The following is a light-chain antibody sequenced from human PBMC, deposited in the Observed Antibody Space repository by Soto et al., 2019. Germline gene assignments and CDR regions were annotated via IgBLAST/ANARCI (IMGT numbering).Light chain of an antibody. CDR1: SSDVGGYNY. V-gene: IGLV2-14*01. Sequence: QSALTQPASVSGSPGQSITISCTGTSSDVGGYNYVSWYQQHPGKAPKLMIYEVSNRPSGVSNRFSGSKSGNTASLTISGLQAEDDYCSSYTISSIDYVFGTGTKLTVL. J-gene: IGLJ1*01. CDR2: EVS. CDR3: SSYTISSIDYV.